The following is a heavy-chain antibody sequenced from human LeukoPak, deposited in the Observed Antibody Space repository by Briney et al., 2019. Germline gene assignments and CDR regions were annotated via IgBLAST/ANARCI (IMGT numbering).Heavy chain of an antibody. CDR3: ARGGKGPVSYYYYMDV. Sequence: SETLSLTCTVSGYSISSGYYWGWIRQPPGKGLEWIGGIYHSGSTYYNPSLKSRVTISVDTSKNQFSLKLSSVTAADTAVYYCARGGKGPVSYYYYMDVWGKGTTVTVSS. CDR2: IYHSGST. J-gene: IGHJ6*03. CDR1: GYSISSGYY. D-gene: IGHD1-14*01. V-gene: IGHV4-38-2*02.